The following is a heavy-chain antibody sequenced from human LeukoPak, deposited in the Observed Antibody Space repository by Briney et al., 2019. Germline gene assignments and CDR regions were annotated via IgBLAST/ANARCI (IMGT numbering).Heavy chain of an antibody. CDR1: GGSISSYY. D-gene: IGHD2-21*01. V-gene: IGHV4-59*08. J-gene: IGHJ4*02. CDR3: AGPSDYYFDY. Sequence: PSETLSLTCTVSGGSISSYYWSWIRQPPGKGLEWIGYIYYSGSTNYNPSLKSRVTISVDTSKNQFSLKLSSVTAADTAVYYCAGPSDYYFDYWGQGTLVTVSS. CDR2: IYYSGST.